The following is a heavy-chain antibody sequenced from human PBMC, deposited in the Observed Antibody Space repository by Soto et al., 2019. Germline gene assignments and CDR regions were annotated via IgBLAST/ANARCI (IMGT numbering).Heavy chain of an antibody. CDR3: AKDKGREYIVVVPAAIDY. D-gene: IGHD2-2*01. V-gene: IGHV3-23*01. Sequence: GGSLGLSCAASGFTFSSYAMSWVRQAPGKGLEWVSAISGSGGSTYYADSVKGRFTISRDNSRNTLYLQMNSLRAEDTAVYYCAKDKGREYIVVVPAAIDYWGQGTLVTVSS. CDR2: ISGSGGST. CDR1: GFTFSSYA. J-gene: IGHJ4*02.